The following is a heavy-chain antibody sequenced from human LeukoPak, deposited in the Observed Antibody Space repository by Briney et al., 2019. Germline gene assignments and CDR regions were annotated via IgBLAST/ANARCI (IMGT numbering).Heavy chain of an antibody. CDR3: ARHMTTVVTQAFDP. CDR1: GGSISSNSYY. CDR2: IYYSGST. J-gene: IGHJ5*02. Sequence: SETLSLTCTVSGGSISSNSYYWSWIRQPPGKGLEWIGYIYYSGSTNYNPSLKSRVTISVDTSKNQFSLKLSSVTAADTAVYYCARHMTTVVTQAFDPWGQGTLVTVSS. V-gene: IGHV4-61*05. D-gene: IGHD4-23*01.